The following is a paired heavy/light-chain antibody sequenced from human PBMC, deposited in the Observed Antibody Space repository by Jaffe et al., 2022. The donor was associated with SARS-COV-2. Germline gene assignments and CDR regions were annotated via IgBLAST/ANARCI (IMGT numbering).Light chain of an antibody. CDR3: HSRDGSGNHLV. CDR1: SLRKFF. J-gene: IGLJ2*01. CDR2: GKD. V-gene: IGLV3-19*01. Sequence: SSELTQDPAVSVALGQTVRITCQGDSLRKFFASWYQQRPGQAPVVVIYGKDNRPSGIPERFSGSGSGDTASLTITGAQAEDEADYYCHSRDGSGNHLVFGGGTKVTVL.
Heavy chain of an antibody. CDR2: IYFSETT. J-gene: IGHJ4*02. CDR1: GAPISSYY. V-gene: IGHV4-59*01. CDR3: ARVSVAYAYGTVYYFDS. Sequence: QVQLQESGPGFVKPSETLSLTCTVSGAPISSYYWSWIRQPPGKGLEWIGTIYFSETTDYNPSLKSRVTMSLDTSQNQFSLKLSSVTAADTAVYYCARVSVAYAYGTVYYFDSWGQGTLVTVSS. D-gene: IGHD3-10*01.